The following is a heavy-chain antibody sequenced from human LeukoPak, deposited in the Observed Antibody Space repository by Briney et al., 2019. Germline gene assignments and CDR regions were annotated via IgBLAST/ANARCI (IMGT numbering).Heavy chain of an antibody. V-gene: IGHV3-23*01. CDR1: GFTFSSYA. J-gene: IGHJ6*02. CDR3: AKSVYHYGSGTNYGMDV. Sequence: GGSLRLSCVASGFTFSSYAMSWVRQAPGKGLEWVSSVSTSGDNTHYADSVKGRFTISRDNSKSTLSLQMSNLRVEDTAVYYCAKSVYHYGSGTNYGMDVWGQGTTVTVSS. CDR2: VSTSGDNT. D-gene: IGHD3-10*01.